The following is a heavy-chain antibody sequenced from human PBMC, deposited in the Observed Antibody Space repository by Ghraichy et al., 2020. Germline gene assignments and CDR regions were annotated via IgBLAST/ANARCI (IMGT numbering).Heavy chain of an antibody. CDR2: ISSSSSYI. J-gene: IGHJ3*02. Sequence: GGSLRLSCAASGFTFSSYSMNWVRQAPGKGLEWVSSISSSSSYIYYADSVKGRFTISRDNAKNSLYLQMNSLRAEDTAVYYCARVRVVVTAFDAFDIWGQGTMVTVSS. V-gene: IGHV3-21*01. CDR1: GFTFSSYS. D-gene: IGHD2-21*02. CDR3: ARVRVVVTAFDAFDI.